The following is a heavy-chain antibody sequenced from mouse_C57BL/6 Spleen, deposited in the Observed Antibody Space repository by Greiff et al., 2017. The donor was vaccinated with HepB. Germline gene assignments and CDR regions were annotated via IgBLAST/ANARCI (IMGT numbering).Heavy chain of an antibody. CDR2: IRLKSDNYAT. J-gene: IGHJ4*01. V-gene: IGHV6-3*01. Sequence: EVKLLESGGGLVQPGGSMKLSCVASGFTFSNYWMNWVRQSPEKGLEWVAQIRLKSDNYATHYAESVKGRFTISRDDSKSSVYLQMNNLRAEDTGIYYCTSTMVTYYAMDYWGQGTSVTVSS. CDR1: GFTFSNYW. CDR3: TSTMVTYYAMDY. D-gene: IGHD2-2*01.